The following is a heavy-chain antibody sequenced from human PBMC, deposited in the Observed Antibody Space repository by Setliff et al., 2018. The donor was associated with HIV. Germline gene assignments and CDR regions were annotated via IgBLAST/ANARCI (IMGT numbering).Heavy chain of an antibody. V-gene: IGHV1-69*13. Sequence: ASVKVSCKASGGTFNNLAITWVRQAPGQGLEWMGEFIPFFGTRNYAQRFQGRVSFTADASTNTAYMELSSLRSEDTAVYYCARGALVATIDYFDYWGQGTLVTVSS. CDR3: ARGALVATIDYFDY. D-gene: IGHD5-12*01. J-gene: IGHJ4*02. CDR2: FIPFFGTR. CDR1: GGTFNNLA.